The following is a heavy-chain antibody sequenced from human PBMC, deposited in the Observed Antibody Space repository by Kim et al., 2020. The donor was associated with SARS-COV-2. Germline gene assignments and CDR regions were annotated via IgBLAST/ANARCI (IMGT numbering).Heavy chain of an antibody. CDR2: IYYSGST. V-gene: IGHV4-59*13. CDR1: GSSISSYY. CDR3: ARGFYDSSGYYYRQYYFDY. Sequence: SETLSLTCTVSGSSISSYYWSWIRQPPGKGLEWIGYIYYSGSTNYNPSLKSRVTISVDTSKNQFSLKLSSVTAADTAVYYCARGFYDSSGYYYRQYYFDYWGQGTLVTVSS. J-gene: IGHJ4*02. D-gene: IGHD3-22*01.